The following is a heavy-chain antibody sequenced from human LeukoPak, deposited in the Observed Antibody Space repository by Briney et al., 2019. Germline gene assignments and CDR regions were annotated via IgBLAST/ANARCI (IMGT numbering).Heavy chain of an antibody. V-gene: IGHV3-64*01. CDR3: ARESGSFEFDY. J-gene: IGHJ4*02. Sequence: GGSLRLSCAASGFTFSSYAIHWVRQAPGKGLVYVSAISSNGGSTYYANSVKGRFTISRDNSKNTLYLQMGSLRAEDMAVYYCARESGSFEFDYWGQGTLVTVSS. CDR1: GFTFSSYA. D-gene: IGHD1-26*01. CDR2: ISSNGGST.